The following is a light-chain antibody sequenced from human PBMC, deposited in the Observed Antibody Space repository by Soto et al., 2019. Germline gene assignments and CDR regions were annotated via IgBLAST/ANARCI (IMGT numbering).Light chain of an antibody. CDR3: HQYGSSLGT. J-gene: IGKJ2*01. Sequence: IVLTQSPVTLSLSPGEGATLSCRARQSVTGTNLAWYQQRAGPAPRLLIYDAVRRATGIPDRFSGSGSGTDFTLTISRLEPEDFAVYYCHQYGSSLGTFGQGTKVEI. CDR1: QSVTGTN. V-gene: IGKV3-20*01. CDR2: DAV.